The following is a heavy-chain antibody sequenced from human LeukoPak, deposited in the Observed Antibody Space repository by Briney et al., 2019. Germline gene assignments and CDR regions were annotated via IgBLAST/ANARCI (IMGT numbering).Heavy chain of an antibody. CDR2: IIPIFGTA. V-gene: IGHV1-69*05. D-gene: IGHD4-17*01. Sequence: ASVKVSRKASGGTFSSYAISWVRQAPGQGLEWMGGIIPIFGTANYAQKFQGRVTITTDESTSTAYMELSSLRSEDTAVYYCARAYLHYGDLANYFDYWGQGTLVTVSS. CDR3: ARAYLHYGDLANYFDY. J-gene: IGHJ4*02. CDR1: GGTFSSYA.